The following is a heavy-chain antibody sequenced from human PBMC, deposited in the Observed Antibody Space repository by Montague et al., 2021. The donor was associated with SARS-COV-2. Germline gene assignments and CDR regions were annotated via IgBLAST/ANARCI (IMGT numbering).Heavy chain of an antibody. CDR1: GGSISSGGYY. V-gene: IGHV4-31*03. CDR2: IYYSGST. J-gene: IGHJ6*02. D-gene: IGHD3-9*01. CDR3: ARDRGYFDWLFHSDYYYYGTDV. Sequence: TLSLTCTVSGGSISSGGYYWSWIRQHPGKGLEWIGYIYYSGSTYYNPSLKSRVTISVDTSKNQFSLKLSSVTAADTAVYYCARDRGYFDWLFHSDYYYYGTDVWGQGTTVTVSS.